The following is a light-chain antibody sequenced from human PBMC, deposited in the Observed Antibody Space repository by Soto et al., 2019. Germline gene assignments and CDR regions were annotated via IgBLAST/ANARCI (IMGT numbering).Light chain of an antibody. V-gene: IGKV1-39*01. CDR2: AAS. CDR3: QHYNSYSEA. Sequence: DIQMTQSPSSLSASVGDRVTITCRASQSISKYLNWYQQKPGKAPKLLIFAASSLQSGVPSRFSGSGSGTEFTLTISSLRPDDFATYYCQHYNSYSEAFGQGTKVDIK. J-gene: IGKJ1*01. CDR1: QSISKY.